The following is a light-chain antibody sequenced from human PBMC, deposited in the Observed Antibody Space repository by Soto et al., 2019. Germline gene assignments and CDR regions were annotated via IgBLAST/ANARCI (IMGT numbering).Light chain of an antibody. CDR2: GAS. CDR3: LQDNDWPPKQYT. CDR1: QSVSSD. J-gene: IGKJ2*01. Sequence: EIVMTQSPATLSVSPGERVTLSCRASQSVSSDLAWYQHKPGQAPRLLIYGASTRATTTPARFSGSGSGTEFSLSMSSLQSEDFAVYYCLQDNDWPPKQYTFGQGTKLEIK. V-gene: IGKV3-15*01.